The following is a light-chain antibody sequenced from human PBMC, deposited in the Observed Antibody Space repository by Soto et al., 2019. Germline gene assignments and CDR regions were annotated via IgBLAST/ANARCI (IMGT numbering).Light chain of an antibody. CDR3: SSYTSSSLFV. CDR2: DVS. Sequence: QSVLTQPASVSGSPGQSITISCTGTSSDVGGYNYVSWYQQHPGKAPKLMIYDVSYRPSGVSNRFSGSKSGNTASLTISGFQAEDEADYYCSSYTSSSLFVSEPGTKVPVL. CDR1: SSDVGGYNY. V-gene: IGLV2-14*01. J-gene: IGLJ1*01.